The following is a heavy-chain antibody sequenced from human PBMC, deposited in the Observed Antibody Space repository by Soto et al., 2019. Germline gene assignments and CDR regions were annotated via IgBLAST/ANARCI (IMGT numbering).Heavy chain of an antibody. CDR1: GFTFGNYY. Sequence: GGSLRLSCAASGFTFGNYYRTWMRQTPGKGLEWISTITSSGGSTDYAASVKGRVTISRDNANNFLHLQMTGLRAEDTALYYCARDKYTNYVNCYDLWGQGTLGHRLL. CDR3: ARDKYTNYVNCYDL. V-gene: IGHV3-11*01. J-gene: IGHJ5*02. D-gene: IGHD3-16*01. CDR2: ITSSGGST.